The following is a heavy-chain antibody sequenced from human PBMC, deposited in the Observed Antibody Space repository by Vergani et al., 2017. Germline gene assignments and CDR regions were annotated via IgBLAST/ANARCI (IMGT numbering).Heavy chain of an antibody. CDR1: GYTFTDYY. CDR2: VDPEDGET. D-gene: IGHD6-19*01. CDR3: AFNPYSSGGYSKHYDYYYGMDV. Sequence: EVQLVQSGAEVKKPGATVKISCKVSGYTFTDYYMHWVQQAPGKGLEWMGLVDPEDGETIYAEKFQGRVTITADTATDTAYMELSSLRSEDTAVYYCAFNPYSSGGYSKHYDYYYGMDVWGQGP. V-gene: IGHV1-69-2*01. J-gene: IGHJ6*02.